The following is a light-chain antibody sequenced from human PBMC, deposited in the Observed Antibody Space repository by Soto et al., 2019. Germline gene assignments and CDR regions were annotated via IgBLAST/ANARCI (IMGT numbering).Light chain of an antibody. J-gene: IGKJ1*01. CDR2: DAS. CDR3: QQYTDWPLT. Sequence: EIVLTQSPATLSLSPGERATLSCKSSQTVRSDLAWYQQKPGQAPRLLIHDASSRATGIPDRFSGSGSGTDFTLTISRLEPEDFAVYYCQQYTDWPLTFGQGTKVDIK. V-gene: IGKV3-11*01. CDR1: QTVRSD.